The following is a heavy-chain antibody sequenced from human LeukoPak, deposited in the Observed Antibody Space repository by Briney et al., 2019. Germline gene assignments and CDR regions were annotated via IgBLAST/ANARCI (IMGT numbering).Heavy chain of an antibody. V-gene: IGHV3-30*02. Sequence: GGSLRLSCAASGFTFSSYGMHWVRQAPGKGLEWVAFIRYDGSNKYYADSVKGRFTISRDNSKNTLYLQMNSLRAEDTAVYYCAKFKDCSGGSCPYYFDYWGQGTLVTVSS. CDR1: GFTFSSYG. CDR3: AKFKDCSGGSCPYYFDY. CDR2: IRYDGSNK. J-gene: IGHJ4*02. D-gene: IGHD2-15*01.